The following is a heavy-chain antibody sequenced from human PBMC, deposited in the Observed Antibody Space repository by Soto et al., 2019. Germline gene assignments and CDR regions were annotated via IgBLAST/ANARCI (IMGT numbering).Heavy chain of an antibody. CDR1: GYSFTSNW. CDR3: ARDRRTGRAYFDY. J-gene: IGHJ4*02. Sequence: GESLKISCQGSGYSFTSNWIGWVRQMPGKGLEWMGIINPADSDIKYSPSFQGQVTISADKSIGTAYLQMNSLRAEDTAVYYCARDRRTGRAYFDYWGQGTLVTVSS. CDR2: INPADSDI. V-gene: IGHV5-51*01.